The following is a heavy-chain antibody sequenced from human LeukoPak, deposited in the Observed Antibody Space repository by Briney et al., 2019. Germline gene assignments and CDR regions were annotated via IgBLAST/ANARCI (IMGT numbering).Heavy chain of an antibody. CDR2: ISYDGSNK. D-gene: IGHD2-2*01. Sequence: GGSLRLSCAAPGFTFSSYAMHWVRQAPGKGLEWVAVISYDGSNKYYADSVKGRFTISRDNSKNTLYLQMNTLSAEDTAVYYCASLSGVSCSSTSCRKLRAFDIWGQGTMVTVSS. J-gene: IGHJ3*02. CDR1: GFTFSSYA. CDR3: ASLSGVSCSSTSCRKLRAFDI. V-gene: IGHV3-30-3*01.